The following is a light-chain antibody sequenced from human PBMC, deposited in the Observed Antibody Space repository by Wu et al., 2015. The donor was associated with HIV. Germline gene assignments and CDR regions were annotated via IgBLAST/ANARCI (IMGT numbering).Light chain of an antibody. CDR3: QQYVGAPLT. V-gene: IGKV3-20*01. CDR2: GVS. Sequence: EIVLTQSPGTLSLSPGERATLSCRASQSVSGSYLAWYQQKPGQAPRLLIYGVSSRTTGIPNRFRGSGSGTDFTLTINRLEPEDFAVYFCQQYVGAPLTFGGGTKLEI. CDR1: QSVSGSY. J-gene: IGKJ4*01.